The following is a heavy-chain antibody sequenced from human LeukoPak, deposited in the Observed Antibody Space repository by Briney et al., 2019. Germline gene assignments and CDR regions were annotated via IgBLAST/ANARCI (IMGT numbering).Heavy chain of an antibody. CDR1: GFTFSSYS. J-gene: IGHJ4*02. CDR3: ARDWAVAGTLD. V-gene: IGHV3-21*01. CDR2: ISSSSSCI. D-gene: IGHD6-19*01. Sequence: GGSLRLSCAASGFTFSSYSMNWVRQAPGKGLEWVSSISSSSSCIYYADSVKGRFTISRDNAKNSLYLQMNSLRAEDTAVYYCARDWAVAGTLDWGQGTLVTVSS.